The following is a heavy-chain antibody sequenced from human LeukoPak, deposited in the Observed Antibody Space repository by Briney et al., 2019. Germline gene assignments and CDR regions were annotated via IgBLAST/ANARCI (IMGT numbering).Heavy chain of an antibody. CDR1: GGSISSYY. Sequence: SETLSLTCTVSGGSISSYYWSWIRQPPGKGLEWIGYIYYSGSTNYNLSLKSRVTISVDTSKNQFSLKLSSVTAADTAVYYCAREDKYQLLSLWGQGTLVTVSS. CDR2: IYYSGST. D-gene: IGHD2-2*01. V-gene: IGHV4-59*01. CDR3: AREDKYQLLSL. J-gene: IGHJ4*02.